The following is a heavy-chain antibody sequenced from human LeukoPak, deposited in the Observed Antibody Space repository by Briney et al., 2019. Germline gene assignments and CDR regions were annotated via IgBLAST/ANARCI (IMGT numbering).Heavy chain of an antibody. CDR1: GLTFSTFG. J-gene: IGHJ3*02. Sequence: GGSLRLSCAASGLTFSTFGTHWVRQAPGKGLEWVAAISYDGSDKDYADSVKGRFTISRDDSKNTLYLQMNSLRAEDTAVYYCAKEGCGGDCYSLAFDIWGQGTMVTVSS. D-gene: IGHD2-21*02. V-gene: IGHV3-30*18. CDR2: ISYDGSDK. CDR3: AKEGCGGDCYSLAFDI.